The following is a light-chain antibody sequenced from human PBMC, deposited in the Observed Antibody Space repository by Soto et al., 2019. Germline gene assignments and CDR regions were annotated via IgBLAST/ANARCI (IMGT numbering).Light chain of an antibody. CDR2: EVS. V-gene: IGLV2-14*01. CDR1: SSDVGGYNY. Sequence: QSALTQPASVSGSPGQSITISCTGTSSDVGGYNYVSWYQHHPGKAPKGMIYEVSNRPSGVSNRFSGSKSGNTASLTISGIQAEDEADYYCSSYTSSSTVVFGGATKLTVL. J-gene: IGLJ2*01. CDR3: SSYTSSSTVV.